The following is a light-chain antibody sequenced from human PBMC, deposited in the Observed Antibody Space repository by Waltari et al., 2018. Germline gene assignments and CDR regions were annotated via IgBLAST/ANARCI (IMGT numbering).Light chain of an antibody. Sequence: EIVMTQSPATLSLSPGERATLSCRATQSVSSGLAWYQQKPGQAPRLLIYGVSSRATGIPDRFSGSGSGTDFTFTISSLEPEDVAVYYCQKNDNWPHSFGQGSKVEIK. J-gene: IGKJ2*03. CDR3: QKNDNWPHS. V-gene: IGKV3D-15*01. CDR1: QSVSSG. CDR2: GVS.